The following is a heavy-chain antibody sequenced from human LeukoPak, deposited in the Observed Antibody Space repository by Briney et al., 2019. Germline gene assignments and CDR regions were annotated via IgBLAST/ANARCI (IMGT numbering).Heavy chain of an antibody. D-gene: IGHD2-2*01. CDR2: ISGSGGST. CDR3: AREGYCNSTSCYKPFDY. V-gene: IGHV3-23*01. CDR1: GFTFSSYA. Sequence: GGSLRLSCAASGFTFSSYAMSWVRQAPGKGLEWVSAISGSGGSTYYADSVKGRFTISRDNSKNTLYLQMNSLRAEDTAVYYCAREGYCNSTSCYKPFDYWGQGTLVTVSS. J-gene: IGHJ4*02.